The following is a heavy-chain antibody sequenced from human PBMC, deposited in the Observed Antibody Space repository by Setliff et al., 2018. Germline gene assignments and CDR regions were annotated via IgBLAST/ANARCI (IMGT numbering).Heavy chain of an antibody. Sequence: ASVKVSCKASGYSFTGYYMHWVRQAPGQGLEWMGIIHTGGGSASYAPKSQGRVTMTSDTSTNTVYMEVNIVRPDDTAIYYCARGGMAAAGRKGVFEYWGQGTLVTVSS. CDR2: IHTGGGSA. D-gene: IGHD6-13*01. CDR3: ARGGMAAAGRKGVFEY. CDR1: GYSFTGYY. J-gene: IGHJ4*02. V-gene: IGHV1-46*01.